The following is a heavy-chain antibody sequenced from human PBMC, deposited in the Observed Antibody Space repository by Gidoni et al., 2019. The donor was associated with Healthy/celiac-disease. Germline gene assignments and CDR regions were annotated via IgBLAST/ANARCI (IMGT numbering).Heavy chain of an antibody. CDR2: INHSGST. V-gene: IGHV4-34*01. J-gene: IGHJ6*03. D-gene: IGHD3-10*01. CDR1: GGSFSGYY. Sequence: QVQLQQWGAGLLKPSETLSLTCAVYGGSFSGYYWSWIRQPPGKGLEWIGEINHSGSTNYNPSLKSRVTISVDTSKNQFSLKLSSVTAADTAVYYCARVRAYGSGSYYNYYYCYMDVWGKGTTVTVSS. CDR3: ARVRAYGSGSYYNYYYCYMDV.